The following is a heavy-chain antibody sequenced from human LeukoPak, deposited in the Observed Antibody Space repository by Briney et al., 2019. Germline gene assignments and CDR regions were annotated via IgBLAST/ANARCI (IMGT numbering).Heavy chain of an antibody. CDR3: AKGGVVGATRSYYFDY. D-gene: IGHD1-26*01. CDR2: IRYDGSNK. Sequence: PGGSLRLSCAASGFTFSSYGMHWVRQAPGKGLEWVAFIRYDGSNKYYADSVKGRFTISRDNSKNTLYLQMNSLRAEDTAVYYCAKGGVVGATRSYYFDYWGQGTLVTVSS. CDR1: GFTFSSYG. J-gene: IGHJ4*02. V-gene: IGHV3-30*02.